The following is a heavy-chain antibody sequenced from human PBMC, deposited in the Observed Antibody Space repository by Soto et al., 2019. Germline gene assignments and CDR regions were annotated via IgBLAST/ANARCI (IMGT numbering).Heavy chain of an antibody. J-gene: IGHJ6*02. CDR1: GFTVSSNY. V-gene: IGHV3-53*01. Sequence: PGGSLRLSCAASGFTVSSNYMSWVCQAPGKGLEWVSVIYSGGSTYYADSVKGRFTISRDNSKNTLYLQMNSLRAEDTAVYYCARGRDSSGSGGMDVWGQGTTVTVSS. CDR2: IYSGGST. D-gene: IGHD3-22*01. CDR3: ARGRDSSGSGGMDV.